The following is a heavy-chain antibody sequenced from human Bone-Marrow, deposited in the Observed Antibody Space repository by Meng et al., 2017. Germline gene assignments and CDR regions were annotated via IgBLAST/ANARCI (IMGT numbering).Heavy chain of an antibody. CDR2: INPNSGGT. Sequence: ASVKVSCKASGYTFTGYYMHWVRQAPGQGLEWMGWINPNSGGTNYAQKFQGRASMTRDTSISTAYMELSRLRSDDTAVYYCVCSGYYGYYYYYYGMDVWGQGTTVTVSS. CDR3: VCSGYYGYYYYYYGMDV. V-gene: IGHV1-2*02. D-gene: IGHD3-22*01. J-gene: IGHJ6*02. CDR1: GYTFTGYY.